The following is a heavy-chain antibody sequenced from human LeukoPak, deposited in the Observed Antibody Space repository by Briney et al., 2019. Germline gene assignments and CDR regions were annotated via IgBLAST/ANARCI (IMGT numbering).Heavy chain of an antibody. CDR3: AKETVLLWFGELLSDAFDI. CDR2: ISYDGSNK. Sequence: PGGSLRLSCAASGFTFSSYAMHWVRQAPGKGLEWVAVISYDGSNKYYADSVKGRFTISRDNSKNTLYLQMNSLRAEDTAVYYCAKETVLLWFGELLSDAFDIWGQGTMVTVSS. D-gene: IGHD3-10*01. V-gene: IGHV3-30-3*01. CDR1: GFTFSSYA. J-gene: IGHJ3*02.